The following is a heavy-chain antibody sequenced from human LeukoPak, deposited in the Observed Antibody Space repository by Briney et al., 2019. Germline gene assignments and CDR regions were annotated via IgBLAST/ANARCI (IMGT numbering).Heavy chain of an antibody. Sequence: GGSLRLSCAASGVSFSSYWMSWVRQAPGKGLEWVANIKPDGSQKFYVDSVKGRFTISRDNAKESLYLQMNSLRAEDTAVYYCARDSPGFPVDRRQADLFDYWGQGTLVTVSS. J-gene: IGHJ4*02. V-gene: IGHV3-7*05. CDR3: ARDSPGFPVDRRQADLFDY. D-gene: IGHD1-14*01. CDR1: GVSFSSYW. CDR2: IKPDGSQK.